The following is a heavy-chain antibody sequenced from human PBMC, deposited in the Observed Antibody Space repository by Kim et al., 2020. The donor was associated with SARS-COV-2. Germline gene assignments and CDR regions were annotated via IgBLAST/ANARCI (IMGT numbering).Heavy chain of an antibody. CDR2: INIDGSST. D-gene: IGHD5-18*01. J-gene: IGHJ4*02. CDR1: GFALRSNW. Sequence: GGYLRLSCVASGFALRSNWMHWVRQAPGKGLEWVSRINIDGSSTSYADAVKGRFTISRDNAKNTLYVQMNSLRAEDTAVYYCARVRGGYSYGIDYWGQGTPVTVSS. V-gene: IGHV3-74*01. CDR3: ARVRGGYSYGIDY.